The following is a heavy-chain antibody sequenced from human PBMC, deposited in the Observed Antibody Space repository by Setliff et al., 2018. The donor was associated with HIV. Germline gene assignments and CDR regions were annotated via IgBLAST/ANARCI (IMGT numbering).Heavy chain of an antibody. CDR3: ARSRGEIPAARGAVYFDY. CDR2: IYHTGSA. Sequence: PSETLSLTCSVSGVSISSGGYYWSWIRQVPGKGLEWIGYIYHTGSAYYNPSLKSRVSTSVDTTKNQFSLRLSSVSAADTAVYYCARSRGEIPAARGAVYFDYWGQGTLVTVSS. V-gene: IGHV4-31*03. CDR1: GVSISSGGYY. D-gene: IGHD2-2*01. J-gene: IGHJ4*02.